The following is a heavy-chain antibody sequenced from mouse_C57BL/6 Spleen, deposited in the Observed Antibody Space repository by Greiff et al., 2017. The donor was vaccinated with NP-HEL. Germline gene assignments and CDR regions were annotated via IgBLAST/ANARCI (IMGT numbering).Heavy chain of an antibody. Sequence: VKVVESGGGLVKPGGSLKLSCAASGFTFSSYAMSWVRQTPEKRLEWVATISDGGSYTYYPDNVKGRFTISRYNAKNNLYLQMSHLKSEDTAMYYCARGEGGRGWYFDVWGTGTTVTVSS. CDR1: GFTFSSYA. J-gene: IGHJ1*03. V-gene: IGHV5-4*03. CDR2: ISDGGSYT. CDR3: ARGEGGRGWYFDV. D-gene: IGHD1-1*01.